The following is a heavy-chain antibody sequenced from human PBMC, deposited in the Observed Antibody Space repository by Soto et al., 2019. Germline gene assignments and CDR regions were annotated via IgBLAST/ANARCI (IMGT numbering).Heavy chain of an antibody. J-gene: IGHJ5*02. CDR3: TASSGYDLDWFDP. CDR1: GGSITSYY. Sequence: LSLTCSVSGGSITSYYWSCIRQPPGKGLEWIGYIYHSGSTNYNPSLRSRVTMSADTSKNQFSLRLSSVTAADTAVYYCTASSGYDLDWFDPWGQGTLVTVSS. D-gene: IGHD5-12*01. CDR2: IYHSGST. V-gene: IGHV4-59*08.